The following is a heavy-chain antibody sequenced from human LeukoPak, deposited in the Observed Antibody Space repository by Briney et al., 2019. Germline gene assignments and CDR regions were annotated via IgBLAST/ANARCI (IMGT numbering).Heavy chain of an antibody. V-gene: IGHV4-39*01. CDR2: IYYSGTT. CDR1: GGSISSYY. J-gene: IGHJ6*03. D-gene: IGHD3-3*01. Sequence: PSETLSLTCTFSGGSISSYYWSWIRQPPGKGLEWIGSIYYSGTTYYNPSLKSRVTISVDTSKNQFSLKLSSVTAADAAVYYCASGDYYYMDVWGKGTTVTISS. CDR3: ASGDYYYMDV.